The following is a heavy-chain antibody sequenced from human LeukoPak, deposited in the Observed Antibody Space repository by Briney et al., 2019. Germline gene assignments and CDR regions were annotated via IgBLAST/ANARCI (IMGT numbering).Heavy chain of an antibody. Sequence: GASVKVSCKASGYTFTSYYMHWVRQAPGQGLEWMGIFNPSGGSTSYAQKFQGRVTMTRDTSTSTVYMELSSLRSEDTAVYYCARAWGDSSGWYGPDYWGQGTLVTVSS. V-gene: IGHV1-46*01. CDR1: GYTFTSYY. CDR2: FNPSGGST. D-gene: IGHD6-19*01. CDR3: ARAWGDSSGWYGPDY. J-gene: IGHJ4*02.